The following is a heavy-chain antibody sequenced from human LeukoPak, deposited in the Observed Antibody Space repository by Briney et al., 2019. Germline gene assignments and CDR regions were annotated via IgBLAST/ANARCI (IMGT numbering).Heavy chain of an antibody. D-gene: IGHD2-15*01. CDR2: ITITSST. CDR1: GFTFRSYA. V-gene: IGHV3-23*05. CDR3: ARACSSGICYLAAFDI. J-gene: IGHJ3*02. Sequence: PGGPLRLSCSLSGFTFRSYAMPWVRQAPAKGLQWVSSITITSSTYYADYVKGRFHVSRDNCKDTLYRERNRLRGEDTGVYFCARACSSGICYLAAFDIWGKGKMVSVSS.